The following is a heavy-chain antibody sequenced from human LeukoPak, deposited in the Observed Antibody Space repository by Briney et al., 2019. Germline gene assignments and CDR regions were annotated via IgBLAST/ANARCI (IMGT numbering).Heavy chain of an antibody. Sequence: GGSLRLSCAASGFTSSSCSMNGVRRAPGKGLEWVSSISSSSSYIYYEDSVKGRFPISRDNAKNSLYLQMNSLRAEDTAVYYCARGEHSGSYYNYYYMDVWGKGTTVTVSS. CDR1: GFTSSSCS. CDR3: ARGEHSGSYYNYYYMDV. D-gene: IGHD1-26*01. CDR2: ISSSSSYI. V-gene: IGHV3-21*01. J-gene: IGHJ6*03.